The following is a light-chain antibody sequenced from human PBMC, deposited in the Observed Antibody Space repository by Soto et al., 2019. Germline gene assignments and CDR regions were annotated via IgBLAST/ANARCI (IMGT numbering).Light chain of an antibody. CDR3: QQSYSTPYT. Sequence: EIVLTQSPGPLSLSPGERATLSCRASQSVSSSYLAWYQQKPGQAPRLLIYGASSRATGIPARFSGSGSGTDFTLTISSLQPEDFATYYCQQSYSTPYTFGQGTKVDIK. J-gene: IGKJ1*01. CDR2: GAS. V-gene: IGKV3-20*01. CDR1: QSVSSSY.